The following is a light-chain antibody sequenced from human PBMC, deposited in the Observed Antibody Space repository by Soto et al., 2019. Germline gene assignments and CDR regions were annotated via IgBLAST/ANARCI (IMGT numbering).Light chain of an antibody. CDR2: KAS. CDR1: QTINSW. J-gene: IGKJ5*01. CDR3: HSRA. Sequence: DIQMTQSPSTLSASVGDRVTITCRASQTINSWLAWYQQKPGRAPKLLIYKASTLQSGVPSRFSGSGSETEFTLTISRLQPDDFATYFCHSRAFGQGTRLEIK. V-gene: IGKV1-5*03.